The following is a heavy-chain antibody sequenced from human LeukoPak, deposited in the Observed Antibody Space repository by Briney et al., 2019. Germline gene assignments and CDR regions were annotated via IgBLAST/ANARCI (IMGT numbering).Heavy chain of an antibody. V-gene: IGHV3-21*01. J-gene: IGHJ4*02. Sequence: GGSLRLSCAASGFTFSSYSMNWVRQAPGKGLEWVSSISSSSSYIYYADSVKGRFTISRDNAKNSLYLQMNSLRAEDTAVYYCARAGLRYFDWLLSYWGQGTLVTVPS. CDR3: ARAGLRYFDWLLSY. D-gene: IGHD3-9*01. CDR2: ISSSSSYI. CDR1: GFTFSSYS.